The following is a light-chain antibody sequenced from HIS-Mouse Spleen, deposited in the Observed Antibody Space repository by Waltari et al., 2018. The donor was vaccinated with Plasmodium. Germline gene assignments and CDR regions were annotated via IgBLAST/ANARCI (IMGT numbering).Light chain of an antibody. V-gene: IGLV2-14*03. Sequence: QSALTQPASVSGSPGQSITIPCTGTSSDVGGYKYVSWYQQHPGKAPKLMLYAVSNRPSWVSNRFSGSKSGNTASLTISGLQAEDEADYYCSSYTSSSTHVVFGGGTKLTVL. CDR1: SSDVGGYKY. CDR3: SSYTSSSTHVV. J-gene: IGLJ2*01. CDR2: AVS.